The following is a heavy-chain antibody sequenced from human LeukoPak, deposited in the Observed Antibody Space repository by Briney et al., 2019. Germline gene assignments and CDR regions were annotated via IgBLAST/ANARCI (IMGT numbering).Heavy chain of an antibody. V-gene: IGHV3-23*01. Sequence: GGSLRLSCSASGFTFSIFAMSWVRQAPGKGLEWVSLVGGGGSTTYYAASVKGRFTISGDNSKNTLYLEMNSLSADDTAVYYCSLVTDGSGTGHWGQGTLVTVSS. D-gene: IGHD3-10*01. J-gene: IGHJ4*02. CDR2: VGGGGSTT. CDR3: SLVTDGSGTGH. CDR1: GFTFSIFA.